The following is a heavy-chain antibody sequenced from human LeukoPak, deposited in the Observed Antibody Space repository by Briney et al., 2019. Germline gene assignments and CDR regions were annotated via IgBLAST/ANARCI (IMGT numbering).Heavy chain of an antibody. V-gene: IGHV3-74*01. CDR3: ARDQITMIVPWSDY. CDR1: GFTFSSYW. Sequence: GGSLRLSCAASGFTFSSYWMHWVRQAPGKGLVWVSRINSDGSSTSYADSVKGRFTISRDNAKNSLYLQMNSLRAEDTAVYYCARDQITMIVPWSDYWGQGTLVTVSS. D-gene: IGHD3-22*01. CDR2: INSDGSST. J-gene: IGHJ4*02.